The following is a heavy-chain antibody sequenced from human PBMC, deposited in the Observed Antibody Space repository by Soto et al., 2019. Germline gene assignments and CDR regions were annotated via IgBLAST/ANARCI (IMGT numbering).Heavy chain of an antibody. V-gene: IGHV3-30-3*01. CDR2: ISYDGSNK. J-gene: IGHJ4*02. CDR3: ATNKAIAY. D-gene: IGHD5-18*01. CDR1: GFTFSSYA. Sequence: QVQLVESGGGVVQPGRSLRLSCAASGFTFSSYAMHWVRQAPGKGLEWVAVISYDGSNKYYADSVKGRFTISRDNSKNTLYLQMNSLRAEDTAVYYCATNKAIAYWGQGTLVTVSS.